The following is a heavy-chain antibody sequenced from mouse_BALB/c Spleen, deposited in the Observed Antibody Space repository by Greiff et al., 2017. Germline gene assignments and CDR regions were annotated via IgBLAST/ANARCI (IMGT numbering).Heavy chain of an antibody. CDR1: GFSLTSYG. Sequence: QVQLKQSGPGLVQPSQSLSITCTVSGFSLTSYGVHWVRQSPGKGLGWLGVIWSGGSTDYNAAFISRLSISKDNSKSQVFFKMNSLQANDTAIYYCASQKELGHGAMDYWGQGTSVTVSS. J-gene: IGHJ4*01. CDR2: IWSGGST. V-gene: IGHV2-2*02. CDR3: ASQKELGHGAMDY. D-gene: IGHD4-1*01.